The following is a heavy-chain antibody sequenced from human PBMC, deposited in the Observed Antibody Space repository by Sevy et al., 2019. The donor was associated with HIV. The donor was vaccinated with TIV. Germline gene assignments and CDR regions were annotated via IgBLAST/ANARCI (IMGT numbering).Heavy chain of an antibody. CDR3: AKDQDVAVADDYYGMDV. Sequence: GGSLRLSCAASGFTFSSYGIHWVRQAPGKGLEWVAVISYDGSNKYYADSVKGRFTISRDNSKNTLYLQMNSLRAEDTAVYYCAKDQDVAVADDYYGMDVWGQGTTVTVSS. CDR1: GFTFSSYG. J-gene: IGHJ6*02. D-gene: IGHD6-19*01. CDR2: ISYDGSNK. V-gene: IGHV3-30*18.